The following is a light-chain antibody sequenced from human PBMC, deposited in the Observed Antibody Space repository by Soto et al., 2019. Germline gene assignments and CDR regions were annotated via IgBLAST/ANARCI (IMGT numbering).Light chain of an antibody. CDR3: QQYNDWPLT. CDR1: QSVSVN. Sequence: EKGMTQSPGTLSVSKGERATLSCRASQSVSVNLAWYQQKPGQAPRLLIYGVSTRATGIPARFSGSESGTEFTLTISSLQSEDFAVYYCQQYNDWPLTFGPVTNVAIK. J-gene: IGKJ3*01. V-gene: IGKV3-15*01. CDR2: GVS.